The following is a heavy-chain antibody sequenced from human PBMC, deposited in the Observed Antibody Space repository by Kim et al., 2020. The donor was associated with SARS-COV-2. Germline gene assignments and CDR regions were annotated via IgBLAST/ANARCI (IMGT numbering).Heavy chain of an antibody. CDR2: GTT. V-gene: IGHV4-61*07. D-gene: IGHD1-26*01. Sequence: GTTNYTPSLQGRVTISVDTSKNQFSLKVNSVTAADTAVYYCARQVGATPDYWGQGTLVTVSS. CDR3: ARQVGATPDY. J-gene: IGHJ4*02.